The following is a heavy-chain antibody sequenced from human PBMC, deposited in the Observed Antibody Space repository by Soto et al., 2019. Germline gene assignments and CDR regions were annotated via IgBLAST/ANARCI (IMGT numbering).Heavy chain of an antibody. CDR2: INHSGST. CDR1: GGSFSGYY. V-gene: IGHV4-34*01. CDR3: ARRRADGIAVVVAAAPNSDYSTDD. D-gene: IGHD2-15*01. Sequence: SETLSLTCAVYGGSFSGYYWSWIRQPPGMGLEWIGEINHSGSTNYNPSLKSRVTISVDTSKNQFSLKLSSVTAADTAVYYCARRRADGIAVVVAAAPNSDYSTDDWGQGTMVTVSS. J-gene: IGHJ6*02.